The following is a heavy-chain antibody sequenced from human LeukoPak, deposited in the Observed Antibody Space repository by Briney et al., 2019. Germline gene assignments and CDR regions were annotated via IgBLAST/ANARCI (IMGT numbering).Heavy chain of an antibody. V-gene: IGHV4-61*02. CDR2: IYTSGST. J-gene: IGHJ3*02. D-gene: IGHD3-3*01. CDR3: AKTQSGYYQNSAFDI. Sequence: PSETLSLTCTVSGGSISSGSHYWSWIRQPAGKGLEWIGRIYTSGSTNYNPSLKSRVTISVDTSKNQFSLKLSSVTAADTAVYYCAKTQSGYYQNSAFDIWGQGTMVTVSS. CDR1: GGSISSGSHY.